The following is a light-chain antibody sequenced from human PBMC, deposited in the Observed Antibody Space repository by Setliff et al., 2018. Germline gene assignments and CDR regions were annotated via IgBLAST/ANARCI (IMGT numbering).Light chain of an antibody. J-gene: IGLJ1*01. CDR2: YDS. CDR1: NIGGKS. V-gene: IGLV3-21*04. Sequence: SYELTQPPSVPVAPGKTARITCGGNNIGGKSVNWYQQKPGQAPVLVTYYDSDRPSGIPERFFGSNSGNTATLTISRVEAGDEADYYCQVWDSGSEHYVFGTGTRSPS. CDR3: QVWDSGSEHYV.